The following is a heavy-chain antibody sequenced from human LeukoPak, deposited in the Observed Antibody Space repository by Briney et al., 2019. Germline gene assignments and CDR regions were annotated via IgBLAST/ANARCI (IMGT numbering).Heavy chain of an antibody. Sequence: PSQTLSLTCTVSGGSISSGDYCWSWIRQPPGKGLEWIGYIYYSGSTYYNPSLKTRVTISVDTSKNQFSLKLSSVTAADTAVYYCARGRRDYDFWTDHYLVHDRWSWFDPWGQGTLVTVSS. J-gene: IGHJ5*02. V-gene: IGHV4-30-4*01. CDR1: GGSISSGDYC. CDR3: ARGRRDYDFWTDHYLVHDRWSWFDP. D-gene: IGHD3-3*01. CDR2: IYYSGST.